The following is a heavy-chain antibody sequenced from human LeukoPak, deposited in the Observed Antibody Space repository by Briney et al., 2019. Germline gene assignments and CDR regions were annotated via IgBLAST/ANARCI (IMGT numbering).Heavy chain of an antibody. V-gene: IGHV4-59*01. J-gene: IGHJ4*02. CDR1: GGSISSYY. CDR2: IYYSGST. CDR3: ARVTGYMIEDYFDY. Sequence: SETLSLTCTVSGGSISSYYWSWIRQPPGKGLEWIGYIYYSGSTNYKPCLKSRVTISVETSKNQFSLKLRSVTAADTAVYYCARVTGYMIEDYFDYWGQGTLVTVSS. D-gene: IGHD3-22*01.